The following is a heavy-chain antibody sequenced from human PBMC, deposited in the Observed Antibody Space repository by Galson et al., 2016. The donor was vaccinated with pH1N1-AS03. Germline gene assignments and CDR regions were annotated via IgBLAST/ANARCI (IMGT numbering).Heavy chain of an antibody. CDR2: VYYTGSV. CDR1: GASISSDIYY. CDR3: ARGRAPSPVTYYFDD. V-gene: IGHV4-61*01. J-gene: IGHJ4*02. Sequence: ETLSLTCTVSGASISSDIYYWNWIRRPPGKGLEWIGYVYYTGSVKYNPSLKSRVTISLDTSNNQFSLILKSVTAADTAVYYCARGRAPSPVTYYFDDWGQGTLVTVSS.